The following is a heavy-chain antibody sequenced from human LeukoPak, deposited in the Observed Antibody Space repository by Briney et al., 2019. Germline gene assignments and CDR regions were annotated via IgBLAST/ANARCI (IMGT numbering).Heavy chain of an antibody. CDR3: AREGTAFDP. V-gene: IGHV4-61*02. Sequence: PSETLSLTCTVSGNSISSGDYYWSWIRQPAGKGLEWIGRIYTSGSTTYNPSLKSRVTISGDTSENQFSLRLSSVTAADTAVYYCAREGTAFDPWGQGTLVTVSS. CDR2: IYTSGST. D-gene: IGHD1-1*01. J-gene: IGHJ5*02. CDR1: GNSISSGDYY.